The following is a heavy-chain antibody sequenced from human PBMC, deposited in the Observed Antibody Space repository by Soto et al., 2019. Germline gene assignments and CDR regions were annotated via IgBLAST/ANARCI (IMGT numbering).Heavy chain of an antibody. CDR1: GFTFSSYA. CDR2: ISGSGGST. J-gene: IGHJ4*02. D-gene: IGHD6-19*01. V-gene: IGHV3-23*01. CDR3: AKDKSGYSSGWYDY. Sequence: GGSLRLSCAASGFTFSSYAMSWVRQAPGKGLEWVSAISGSGGSTYYADSVKGRFTISRDNSKNTLYLQMNSLRAEDTAVYYCAKDKSGYSSGWYDYWGQGTLVTVSS.